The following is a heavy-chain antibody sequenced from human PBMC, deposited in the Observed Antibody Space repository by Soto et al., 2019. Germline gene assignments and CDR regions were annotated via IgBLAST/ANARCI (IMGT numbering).Heavy chain of an antibody. CDR1: GYSFTSDW. D-gene: IGHD3-3*01. Sequence: GEALKISCKGSGYSFTSDWIGWVRQMPGKGLEWMGIIYPGDYDTRYSPSFQGQVTISADKSISTAYLQWSSLKASDTAMYYCARGPPTPNFWSGYYTGYYGMDVWGQATTVTVSS. CDR2: IYPGDYDT. V-gene: IGHV5-51*01. J-gene: IGHJ6*02. CDR3: ARGPPTPNFWSGYYTGYYGMDV.